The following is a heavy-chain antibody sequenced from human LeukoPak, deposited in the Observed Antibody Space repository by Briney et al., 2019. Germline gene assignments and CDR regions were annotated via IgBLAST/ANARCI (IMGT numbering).Heavy chain of an antibody. V-gene: IGHV1-3*04. Sequence: ASVKVSCKASGFTFTSYAMYWVRQAPGQRLEWMGWINTGNGDTKYSPRFHDRVTITRDTSASTAYMELSSLRSEDTAVYYCARDRYNWNRAFDYWGQGTLVTVSS. CDR1: GFTFTSYA. J-gene: IGHJ4*02. CDR3: ARDRYNWNRAFDY. CDR2: INTGNGDT. D-gene: IGHD1-1*01.